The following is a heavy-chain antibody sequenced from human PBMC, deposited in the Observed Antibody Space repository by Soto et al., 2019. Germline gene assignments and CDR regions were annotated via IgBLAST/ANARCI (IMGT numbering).Heavy chain of an antibody. CDR3: SHTSV. Sequence: EVQMVESGGGLVQPGGSLRLSCAASGFSFSSYWMYWVRQAPGKGLEWVANVNEDGTEKNYVDSVKGRFTISRDNAKNSLYLQRHSLRAEDTAVYYCSHTSVGAQGTLVTVSS. CDR1: GFSFSSYW. V-gene: IGHV3-7*01. J-gene: IGHJ4*02. D-gene: IGHD2-15*01. CDR2: VNEDGTEK.